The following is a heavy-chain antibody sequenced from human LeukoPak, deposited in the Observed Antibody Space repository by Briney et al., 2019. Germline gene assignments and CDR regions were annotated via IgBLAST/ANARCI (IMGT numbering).Heavy chain of an antibody. CDR1: GFTFSTYS. D-gene: IGHD3-22*01. CDR2: ITSSSSTI. J-gene: IGHJ3*02. CDR3: ARVDWMIGAFDI. V-gene: IGHV3-48*02. Sequence: GGSLRLSCAASGFTFSTYSMNWVRQAPGKGLEWVSYITSSSSTIYYADSVRGRFTISRDNAKKSLYLQMNSLRDEDTAVYYCARVDWMIGAFDIWGAGKMVTVSS.